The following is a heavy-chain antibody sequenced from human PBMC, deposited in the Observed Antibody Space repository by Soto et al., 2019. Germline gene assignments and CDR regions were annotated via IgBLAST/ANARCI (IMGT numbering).Heavy chain of an antibody. CDR3: APFLVVVLGSSFDY. Sequence: QITLKESGPTLVKPTQTLTLTCTFSGFSLSSTRMAVGWIRQPPGKALEWLALIYWDDDKRYSPFLKSRLTITKNPPKTQVVLKCSTMAPLDTAGFSVAPFLVVVLGSSFDYWAKEPWSPSPQ. V-gene: IGHV2-5*02. J-gene: IGHJ4*01. CDR1: GFSLSSTRMA. CDR2: IYWDDDK. D-gene: IGHD3-22*01.